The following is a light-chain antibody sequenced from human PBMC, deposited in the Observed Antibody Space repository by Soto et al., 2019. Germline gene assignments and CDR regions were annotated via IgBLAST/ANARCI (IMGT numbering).Light chain of an antibody. V-gene: IGLV4-69*01. J-gene: IGLJ3*02. CDR3: QTWGSGFRV. CDR1: SGHSTYA. Sequence: QAVVTQSPSASASLGASVKLTCTLSSGHSTYAIAWHQHRPEKGPRFLMKVKRDGTHSKGDGIPDRFSGSSSGAERFLTISSLQSDDEADYYCQTWGSGFRVFGGGTKLTVL. CDR2: VKRDGTH.